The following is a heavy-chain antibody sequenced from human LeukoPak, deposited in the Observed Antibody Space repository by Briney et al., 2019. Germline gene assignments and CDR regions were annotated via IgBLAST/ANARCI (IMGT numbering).Heavy chain of an antibody. CDR3: AKGGYSSSWSYYFDY. J-gene: IGHJ4*02. V-gene: IGHV3-23*01. CDR1: GFTFSRYA. CDR2: NSGSGENT. Sequence: PGGSLRLSCAASGFTFSRYAMSWVRQAPGKGLEWVSTNSGSGENTYYAGSVKGRFTISRDNSKNTLYLEMNSLREEDTAVYYCAKGGYSSSWSYYFDYWGQGTLVTVSS. D-gene: IGHD6-13*01.